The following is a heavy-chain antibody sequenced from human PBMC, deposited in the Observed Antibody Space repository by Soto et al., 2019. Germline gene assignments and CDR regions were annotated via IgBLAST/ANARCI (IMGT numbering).Heavy chain of an antibody. J-gene: IGHJ6*02. Sequence: SETLSLTCTVSGDSISSYYWSWIRQPPGKGLEWIGYIYYSGSTNYNPSLKSRVTISVDTSKNQFSLKLSSVTAADTAVCYCARDRGYYYSSGSYYNVRYYYYGMDVWGQGTTVTVS. V-gene: IGHV4-59*01. CDR3: ARDRGYYYSSGSYYNVRYYYYGMDV. CDR2: IYYSGST. D-gene: IGHD3-10*01. CDR1: GDSISSYY.